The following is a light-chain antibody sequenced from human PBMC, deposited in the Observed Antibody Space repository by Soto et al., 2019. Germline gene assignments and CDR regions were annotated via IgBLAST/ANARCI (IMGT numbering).Light chain of an antibody. CDR2: DVT. J-gene: IGLJ1*01. CDR3: NSYTSSSTDV. V-gene: IGLV2-14*03. CDR1: SSDVGGFNY. Sequence: QSVLTQPASVSGSPGQSITISCTGTSSDVGGFNYVSWYQRHPGKAPKLMIYDVTNRPSGVSYRFSGSKSGNTASLTISGLQAEDEADYYCNSYTSSSTDVFGTGTKVTVL.